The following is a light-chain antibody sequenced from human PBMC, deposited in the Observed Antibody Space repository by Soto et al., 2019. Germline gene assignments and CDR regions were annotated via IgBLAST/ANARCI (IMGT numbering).Light chain of an antibody. V-gene: IGKV1-5*01. Sequence: GERVTITCRASQSVSNWLAWYQQKPGKAPKLLIYDVSSLESGVPSRFSGSGSGTEFILTISSLQPDDFETYYCQQYDSYSWTLDQGTKVDIK. CDR3: QQYDSYSWT. CDR2: DVS. CDR1: QSVSNW. J-gene: IGKJ1*01.